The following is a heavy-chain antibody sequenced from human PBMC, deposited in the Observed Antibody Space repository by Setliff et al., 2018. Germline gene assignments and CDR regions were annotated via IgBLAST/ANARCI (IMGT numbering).Heavy chain of an antibody. Sequence: SETLSLTCAVSGYSISSGYYWGWIRQPPGKGLEWIGSIYHSGSTYYNPSLKSRVTIAVDTSKNQFSLKPSSVTAADTAVYYCARGRSNFWGYYFDYWGQGTLVTVS. CDR1: GYSISSGYY. J-gene: IGHJ4*02. CDR2: IYHSGST. CDR3: ARGRSNFWGYYFDY. D-gene: IGHD3-3*01. V-gene: IGHV4-38-2*01.